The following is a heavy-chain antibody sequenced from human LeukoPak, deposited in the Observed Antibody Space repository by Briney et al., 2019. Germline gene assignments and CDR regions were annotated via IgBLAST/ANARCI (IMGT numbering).Heavy chain of an antibody. D-gene: IGHD1-26*01. CDR2: IQQDGTET. Sequence: GGSLRLSCAAPGFTFSTSWMSWVRQAPGKGLEWVANIQQDGTETYYVDSVKGRFTISRDNAKNSLYLQMNSLRAEDTAVYYCARDHALREDYFDYWGQGTLVTVSS. J-gene: IGHJ4*02. V-gene: IGHV3-7*01. CDR1: GFTFSTSW. CDR3: ARDHALREDYFDY.